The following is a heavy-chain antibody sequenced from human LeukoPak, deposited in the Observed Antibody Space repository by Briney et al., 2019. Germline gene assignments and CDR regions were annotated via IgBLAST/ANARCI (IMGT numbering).Heavy chain of an antibody. CDR3: ARGGAARLHFQN. CDR1: GGSVSSGNYH. D-gene: IGHD6-6*01. J-gene: IGHJ1*01. V-gene: IGHV4-61*01. Sequence: SETLSLTCTVSGGSVSSGNYHWSWVRQAPGKGLEWIGHNGNTNYNPSLKSRVTISIDTSKNQFSLNLNTVTAADTAVYYCARGGAARLHFQNWGQGTLVTVSS. CDR2: NGNT.